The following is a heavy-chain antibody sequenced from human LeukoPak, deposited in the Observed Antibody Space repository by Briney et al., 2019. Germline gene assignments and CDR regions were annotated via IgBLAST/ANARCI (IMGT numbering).Heavy chain of an antibody. CDR2: MNPNNGNT. V-gene: IGHV1-8*03. J-gene: IGHJ4*02. CDR1: GYTFTSYD. CDR3: ARELYYDSSGYYN. Sequence: ASVKLSCKASGYTFTSYDINWVRQAPGQGLEWMGWMNPNNGNTAYAQKLQGRVTFTRNASTSTAYIELSSLRSGDTAVFYCARELYYDSSGYYNWGQGTLVTVSS. D-gene: IGHD3-22*01.